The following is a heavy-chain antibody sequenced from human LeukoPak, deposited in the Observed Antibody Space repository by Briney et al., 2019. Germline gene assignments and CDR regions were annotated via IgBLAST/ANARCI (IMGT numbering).Heavy chain of an antibody. V-gene: IGHV3-48*01. J-gene: IGHJ4*02. Sequence: GGSLRLSCAASGFTFSSYSMNWVRQAPGKGLEWVPYISSSSSTIYYADSVKGRFTISRDNAKNSLYLQMNSLRAEDTAVYYCARDARYYYDSSGYYYWGQGTLVTVSS. CDR1: GFTFSSYS. D-gene: IGHD3-22*01. CDR3: ARDARYYYDSSGYYY. CDR2: ISSSSSTI.